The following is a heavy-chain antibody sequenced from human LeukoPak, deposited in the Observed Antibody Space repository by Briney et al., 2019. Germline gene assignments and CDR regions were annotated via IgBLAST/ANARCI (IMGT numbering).Heavy chain of an antibody. CDR3: ASPKGGRYHEGFDY. J-gene: IGHJ4*02. CDR1: GFTFSSYG. CDR2: ISYDGSNK. Sequence: PGGSLRLSCAASGFTFSSYGMHWVRQAPGKGLEWVAVISYDGSNKYYADSVKGRFTISRDNSKNTLYLQMNSLRAEDTAVYYCASPKGGRYHEGFDYWGQGTLVTVSS. V-gene: IGHV3-30*03. D-gene: IGHD1-26*01.